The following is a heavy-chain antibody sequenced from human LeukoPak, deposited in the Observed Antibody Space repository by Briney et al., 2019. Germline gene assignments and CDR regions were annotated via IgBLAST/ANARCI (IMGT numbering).Heavy chain of an antibody. J-gene: IGHJ4*02. CDR1: GGSISSYY. V-gene: IGHV4-4*07. CDR2: IYTSGST. Sequence: SETLSLTCTASGGSISSYYWSWIRQPAGKGLEWIGRIYTSGSTNYNPSLKSRVTISGDTSKNQFSLKLSSVTAADTAVYYCARQTALVGYASGLGFNYWGQGTLVTVSS. D-gene: IGHD2-2*01. CDR3: ARQTALVGYASGLGFNY.